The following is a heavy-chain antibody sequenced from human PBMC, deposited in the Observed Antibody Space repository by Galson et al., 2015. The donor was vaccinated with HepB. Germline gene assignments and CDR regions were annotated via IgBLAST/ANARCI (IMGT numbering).Heavy chain of an antibody. J-gene: IGHJ4*02. Sequence: QSGAEVKKPGESLKISCKVSGYSFTSYWIGWVRQMPGKGLEWMGIIYPGDSDTRYSPSFQGRVTISADKSISTAYLQWSSLKASDTAMYYCARQSYYDSSNYDDPSSHFDYWGQGTLVTVSS. D-gene: IGHD3-22*01. V-gene: IGHV5-51*01. CDR1: GYSFTSYW. CDR2: IYPGDSDT. CDR3: ARQSYYDSSNYDDPSSHFDY.